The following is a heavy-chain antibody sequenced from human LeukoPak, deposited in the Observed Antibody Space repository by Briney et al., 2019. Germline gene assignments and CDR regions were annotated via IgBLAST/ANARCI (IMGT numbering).Heavy chain of an antibody. CDR3: ARRLRRGGNYYDSSGYYLGPYYFDY. J-gene: IGHJ4*02. V-gene: IGHV5-51*01. CDR2: IYPGDSDT. Sequence: GESLKISCKGSGYSFTGYWIGWVRQMPGKGLEWMGIIYPGDSDTRYSPSFQGQVTISADKSISTAYLQWSSLKASDTAMYYCARRLRRGGNYYDSSGYYLGPYYFDYWGQGTLVTVSS. D-gene: IGHD3-22*01. CDR1: GYSFTGYW.